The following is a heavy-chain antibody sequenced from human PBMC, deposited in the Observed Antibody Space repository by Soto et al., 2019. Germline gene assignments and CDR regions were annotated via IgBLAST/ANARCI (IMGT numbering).Heavy chain of an antibody. J-gene: IGHJ4*02. CDR1: GFTFDDYT. V-gene: IGHV3-43*01. CDR2: ISWDGGST. Sequence: GGFLRLSCAASGFTFDDYTMHWVRQAPGKGLEWVSLISWDGGSTYYADSVKGRFTISRDNSKNSLYLQMNSLRTEDTALYYCAKTSQRLWFGEYHFDYWGQGTLVTVSS. D-gene: IGHD3-10*01. CDR3: AKTSQRLWFGEYHFDY.